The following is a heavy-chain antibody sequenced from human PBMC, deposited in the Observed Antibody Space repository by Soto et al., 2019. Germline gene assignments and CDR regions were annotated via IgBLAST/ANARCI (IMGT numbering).Heavy chain of an antibody. CDR1: GFTFRSYG. CDR2: IKSDGTTA. V-gene: IGHV3-30-3*02. Sequence: QVKLVESGGGVVQPGRSRRLSCVTSGFTFRSYGMHWVGQSPDKGLERVAVIKSDGTTADYIESVKGRFFISRDNSKKTVYLQMNNLRPEDTGIYYCAKPRSSLEWPPFDPWGQGTLVTVSS. D-gene: IGHD3-3*01. CDR3: AKPRSSLEWPPFDP. J-gene: IGHJ5*02.